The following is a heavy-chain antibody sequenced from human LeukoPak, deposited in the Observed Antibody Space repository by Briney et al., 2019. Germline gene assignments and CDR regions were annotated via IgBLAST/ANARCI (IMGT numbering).Heavy chain of an antibody. CDR3: ARGHNGVVGWFAP. J-gene: IGHJ5*02. Sequence: PSETLSLTCAVSGGSINNYYWIWIRQPPGKGLEWIGHISYSGSTNCNPSLKSRVTMSVDTSKNQFSLKVTSVTAADTAVYYCARGHNGVVGWFAPWGRGTLVTVSS. D-gene: IGHD2-8*01. V-gene: IGHV4-59*01. CDR2: ISYSGST. CDR1: GGSINNYY.